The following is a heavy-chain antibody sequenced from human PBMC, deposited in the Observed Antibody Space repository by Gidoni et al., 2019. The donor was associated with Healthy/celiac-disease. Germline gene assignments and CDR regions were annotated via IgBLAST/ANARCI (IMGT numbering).Heavy chain of an antibody. J-gene: IGHJ4*02. Sequence: QVQLVESGGGVVQPGRSLRLSCAASGFTFCSYGMHWVRQAPGMGLEWVAVIWYDGGNKNYAGSGKGRFTISRDNSKNTLYLQMNSLRAEDTAVYYCARDADFGSSWYEGGYWGQGTLVIVSS. V-gene: IGHV3-33*01. CDR3: ARDADFGSSWYEGGY. CDR2: IWYDGGNK. CDR1: GFTFCSYG. D-gene: IGHD6-13*01.